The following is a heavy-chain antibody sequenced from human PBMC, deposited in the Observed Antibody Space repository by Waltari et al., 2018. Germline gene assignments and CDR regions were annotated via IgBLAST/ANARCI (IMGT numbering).Heavy chain of an antibody. J-gene: IGHJ4*02. CDR3: TREDQGQPGGY. CDR1: GIPFSDSA. V-gene: IGHV3-NL1*01. Sequence: VQLVESGGGVVQPGRSLRLSCAAAGIPFSDSAMPWVRQTPGRGLEWVSVIYTDGTAYYADSVKGRFTISRDNSKNTLNLQMNSLRAEDTAVYYCTREDQGQPGGYWGQGTLVTVSS. D-gene: IGHD2-2*01. CDR2: IYTDGTA.